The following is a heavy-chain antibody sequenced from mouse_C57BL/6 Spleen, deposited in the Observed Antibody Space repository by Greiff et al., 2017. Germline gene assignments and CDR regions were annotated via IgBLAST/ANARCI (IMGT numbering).Heavy chain of an antibody. CDR3: ARDEYPLAMDY. V-gene: IGHV3-6*01. D-gene: IGHD5-1*01. CDR1: GYSITSGYY. CDR2: ISYDGSN. Sequence: EVKLQESGPGLVKPSQSLSLTCSVTGYSITSGYYWNWIRQFPGNKLEWMGYISYDGSNNYNPSLKNRISITRDTSKNQFFLKLNSVTTEDTATYYCARDEYPLAMDYGGQGTSVTVSS. J-gene: IGHJ4*01.